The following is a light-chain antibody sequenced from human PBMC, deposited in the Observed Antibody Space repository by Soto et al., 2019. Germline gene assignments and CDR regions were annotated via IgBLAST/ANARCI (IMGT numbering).Light chain of an antibody. Sequence: DVQMTQSPAPMSASVGDRVTLSCRASQDISNWLAWYQQKPGKAPTLLIYATSNLQRGVPSRFSGSGSGTDFTLTISSLQSEDFAIYYCQPDSSWPSTFGQGTKVDI. CDR2: ATS. J-gene: IGKJ1*01. CDR1: QDISNW. CDR3: QPDSSWPST. V-gene: IGKV1-12*01.